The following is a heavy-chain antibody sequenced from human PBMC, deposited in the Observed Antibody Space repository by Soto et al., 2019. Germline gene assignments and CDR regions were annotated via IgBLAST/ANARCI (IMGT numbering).Heavy chain of an antibody. V-gene: IGHV4-59*01. CDR2: IYYSGST. D-gene: IGHD6-13*01. CDR1: GGSISSYY. Sequence: SETLSLTCTVSGGSISSYYWSWIRQPPGKGLEWIGYIYYSGSTNYNPSLKSRVTISVDTSKNQFSLKLSSVTAADTAVYYCARDSSSWYDYMDVWGKGTTVTVSS. J-gene: IGHJ6*03. CDR3: ARDSSSWYDYMDV.